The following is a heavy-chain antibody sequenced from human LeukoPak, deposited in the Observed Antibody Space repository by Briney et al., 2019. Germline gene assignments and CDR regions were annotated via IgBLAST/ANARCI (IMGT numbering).Heavy chain of an antibody. Sequence: SETLSLTCAVYGGSFSGYYWSWIRQPPGKGLEWIGEINHSGSTNYNPSLKSRVTISVDTSKNQFSLKLSSVTAADTAVYYCATYYDYVWGSWPKAFDYWGQGTLVTVSS. J-gene: IGHJ4*02. CDR3: ATYYDYVWGSWPKAFDY. CDR1: GGSFSGYY. V-gene: IGHV4-34*01. D-gene: IGHD3-16*01. CDR2: INHSGST.